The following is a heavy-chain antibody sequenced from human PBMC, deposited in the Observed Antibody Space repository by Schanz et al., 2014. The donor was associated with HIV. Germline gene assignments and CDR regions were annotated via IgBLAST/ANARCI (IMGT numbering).Heavy chain of an antibody. D-gene: IGHD3-9*01. V-gene: IGHV1-18*01. CDR2: ISAYNGNT. J-gene: IGHJ6*02. Sequence: QVQLVQSGAEVKKPVASVKVSCKASGYTFTSYGISWVRQAPGQGLEWMGWISAYNGNTNYAQKLQGRVTMTTDTSTSTAYMELRSLRSDDTAVYYCARTDYDILTGYSLGYYGMDVWGQGTTVTVSS. CDR3: ARTDYDILTGYSLGYYGMDV. CDR1: GYTFTSYG.